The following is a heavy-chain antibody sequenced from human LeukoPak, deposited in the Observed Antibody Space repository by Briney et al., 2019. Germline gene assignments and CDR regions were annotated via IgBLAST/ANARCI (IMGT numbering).Heavy chain of an antibody. D-gene: IGHD6-19*01. Sequence: GGSLRLSCAVSGFTFSRYGMHWVRQARGEGLERVGVILNDGSSKYYADSVKGRFTISRDNSKNTLYLQMNSLRAEDTAVYYCVRDKSRGWPFDYWGQGTLVAVSS. J-gene: IGHJ4*02. CDR1: GFTFSRYG. V-gene: IGHV3-33*05. CDR3: VRDKSRGWPFDY. CDR2: ILNDGSSK.